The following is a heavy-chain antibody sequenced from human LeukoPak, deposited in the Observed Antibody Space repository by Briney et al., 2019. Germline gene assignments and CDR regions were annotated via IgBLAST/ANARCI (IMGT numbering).Heavy chain of an antibody. V-gene: IGHV1-46*01. CDR2: INPNGGRT. Sequence: ASVKVSCTASGYTFTSYGISWVRQAPGQGLEWLGIINPNGGRTAYAQNFQGRVSMTRDTSTTTVYMELSSLRSDDTAVYYCARDMSTAVTPISYAFDVWGQGTMVTVSS. CDR1: GYTFTSYG. J-gene: IGHJ3*01. CDR3: ARDMSTAVTPISYAFDV. D-gene: IGHD4-23*01.